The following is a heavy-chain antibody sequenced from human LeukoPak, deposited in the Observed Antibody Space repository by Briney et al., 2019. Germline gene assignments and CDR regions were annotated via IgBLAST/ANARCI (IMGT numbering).Heavy chain of an antibody. Sequence: GGSLRLSCAASGFTVSSNYMSWVRQAPGKRLEWVSVIYSGGSTYYADSVKGRFTISRDNSKNTLYLHMNSLRAEDTAVYYCAKDCSVYSHYYFDYWGQGTLVTVSS. J-gene: IGHJ4*02. D-gene: IGHD4-11*01. CDR3: AKDCSVYSHYYFDY. CDR1: GFTVSSNY. V-gene: IGHV3-53*01. CDR2: IYSGGST.